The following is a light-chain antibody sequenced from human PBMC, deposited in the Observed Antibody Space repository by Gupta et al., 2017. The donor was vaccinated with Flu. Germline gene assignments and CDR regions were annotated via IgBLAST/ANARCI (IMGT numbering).Light chain of an antibody. J-gene: IGKJ1*01. Sequence: EIVLTQASATLSLSPGERATLSCRARKSVSSYLAWFQQKPGQAPRLLIDDASNRATGIPARFSGSWSGTVFTITISILAHEYFAVYYCQQRANWPRTFGQGTKVEIK. CDR2: DAS. V-gene: IGKV3-11*01. CDR3: QQRANWPRT. CDR1: KSVSSY.